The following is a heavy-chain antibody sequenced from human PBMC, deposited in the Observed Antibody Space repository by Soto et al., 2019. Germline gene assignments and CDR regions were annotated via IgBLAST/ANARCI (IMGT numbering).Heavy chain of an antibody. CDR1: GFTFSNAW. V-gene: IGHV3-15*01. CDR2: IKSKTDGGTT. J-gene: IGHJ4*02. D-gene: IGHD4-17*01. CDR3: TTEDPDADYGDPLGIY. Sequence: PGGSLRLSCAASGFTFSNAWMSWVRQAPGKGLEWVGRIKSKTDGGTTDYAAPVKGRFTISRDDSKNTLYLQMNSLKTEDTAVYYCTTEDPDADYGDPLGIYWGQGTLVTVSS.